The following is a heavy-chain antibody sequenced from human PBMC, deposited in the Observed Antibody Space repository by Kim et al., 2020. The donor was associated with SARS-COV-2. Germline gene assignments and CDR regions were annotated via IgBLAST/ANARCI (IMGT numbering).Heavy chain of an antibody. J-gene: IGHJ3*02. CDR3: ARDVSRLPYDAFDI. CDR2: ISSSSSYI. V-gene: IGHV3-21*01. Sequence: GGSLRLSCAASGFTFSSYSMNWVRQAPGKGLEWVSSISSSSSYIYYADSVKGRFTISRDNAKNSLYLQMNSLRAEDTAVYYCARDVSRLPYDAFDIWGQGTMVTVSS. D-gene: IGHD2-21*02. CDR1: GFTFSSYS.